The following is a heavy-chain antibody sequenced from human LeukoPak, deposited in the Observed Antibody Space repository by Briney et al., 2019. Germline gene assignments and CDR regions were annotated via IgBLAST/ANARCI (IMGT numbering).Heavy chain of an antibody. D-gene: IGHD1-1*01. CDR1: GGTFSGYY. J-gene: IGHJ4*02. CDR3: AKRIPRYYFDY. CDR2: INHSGST. V-gene: IGHV4-34*08. Sequence: SSETLSLTCAGYGGTFSGYYWSWIRQPPGKGLDWIGEINHSGSTNYNPSLKSRVTISVDSSKNQFSLKLSSVTAADTAVYYCAKRIPRYYFDYWGQGTLVAVSS.